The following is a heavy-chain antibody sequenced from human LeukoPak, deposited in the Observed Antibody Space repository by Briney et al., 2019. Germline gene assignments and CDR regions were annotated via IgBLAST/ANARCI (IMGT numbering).Heavy chain of an antibody. CDR2: ISWNSGSI. D-gene: IGHD3-10*01. CDR1: GFTFDDYA. J-gene: IGHJ4*02. V-gene: IGHV3-9*01. Sequence: PGRSLRLSCAASGFTFDDYAMHWVRQAPGKGLEWVSGISWNSGSIGYADSVKGRFTISRDNAKNSLYLQMNSLRAEDTALYYCAKDPYNYYGSGRRIDYWGQGTLVTASS. CDR3: AKDPYNYYGSGRRIDY.